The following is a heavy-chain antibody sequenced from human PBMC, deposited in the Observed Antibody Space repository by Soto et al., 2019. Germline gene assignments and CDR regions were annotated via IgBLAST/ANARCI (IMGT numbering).Heavy chain of an antibody. D-gene: IGHD3-22*01. CDR2: IYYSGST. CDR3: ARHVTLVVNFGY. Sequence: SETLSLTCTVSGGSISSSSYYWGWIRQPPGKGLEWIGSIYYSGSTYYNPSLKSRVTISVDTSKNQFSLKLSSVTAADTAVYYCARHVTLVVNFGYSGQRSLVTVSS. J-gene: IGHJ4*02. CDR1: GGSISSSSYY. V-gene: IGHV4-39*01.